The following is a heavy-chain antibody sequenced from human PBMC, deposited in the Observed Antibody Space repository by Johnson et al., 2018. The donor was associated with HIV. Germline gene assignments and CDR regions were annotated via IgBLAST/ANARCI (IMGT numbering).Heavy chain of an antibody. CDR1: GLTFSRYW. D-gene: IGHD2-2*01. Sequence: VQLVESGGGLVQPGGSPRLSCAASGLTFSRYWMHWVRQGPGKGLEWVAVISYDGSNKYYADSVKGRFTISRDNSKNTLYLQMNSLRAEDSAVFYCARAPLGDCSSSTCITDAFDVWGQGTMVTVSS. CDR2: ISYDGSNK. J-gene: IGHJ3*01. CDR3: ARAPLGDCSSSTCITDAFDV. V-gene: IGHV3-30-3*01.